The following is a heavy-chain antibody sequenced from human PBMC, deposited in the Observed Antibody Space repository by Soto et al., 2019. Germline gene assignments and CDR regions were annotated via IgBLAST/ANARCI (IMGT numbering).Heavy chain of an antibody. CDR3: ARDRPYDILTGYYPRYFDY. J-gene: IGHJ4*02. D-gene: IGHD3-9*01. CDR1: GFTFSSYS. V-gene: IGHV3-48*02. Sequence: EVQLVESGGGLVQPGGSLRLSCAASGFTFSSYSMNWVRQAPGKGLEWVSYISSSSSTIYYADSVKGRFTISRDNAKNSLYLQMNSPRDEDTAVYYCARDRPYDILTGYYPRYFDYWGQGTLVTVSS. CDR2: ISSSSSTI.